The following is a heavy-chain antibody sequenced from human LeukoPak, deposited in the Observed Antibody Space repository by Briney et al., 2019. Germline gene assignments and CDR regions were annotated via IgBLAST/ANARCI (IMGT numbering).Heavy chain of an antibody. CDR3: ASSGHTYEPYYYYMDV. Sequence: SETLSLTCTVSGGSISSYYWSWIRQPPGKGLEWIGYIYYSGSTNYNPSLKSRVTISVDTSKNQFSLKLSSVTAADTAVYYCASSGHTYEPYYYYMDVWGKGTTVTISS. D-gene: IGHD5-18*01. V-gene: IGHV4-59*01. CDR1: GGSISSYY. CDR2: IYYSGST. J-gene: IGHJ6*03.